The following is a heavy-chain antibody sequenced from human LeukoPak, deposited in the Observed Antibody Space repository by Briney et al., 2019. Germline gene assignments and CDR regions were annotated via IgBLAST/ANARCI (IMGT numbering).Heavy chain of an antibody. CDR3: ARDRYYYDSSGHSLDY. J-gene: IGHJ4*02. D-gene: IGHD3-22*01. CDR1: GGSFSGYY. Sequence: SETLSLTCAVYGGSFSGYYWSWIRQPPGKGLEWIGRIYTSGSTNYNPSLKSRVTMSVDTSKNQFSLKLSSVTAADTAVYYCARDRYYYDSSGHSLDYWGQGTLVTVSS. V-gene: IGHV4-4*07. CDR2: IYTSGST.